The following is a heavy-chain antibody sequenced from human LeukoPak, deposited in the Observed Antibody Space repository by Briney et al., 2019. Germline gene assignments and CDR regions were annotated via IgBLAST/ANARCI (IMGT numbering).Heavy chain of an antibody. Sequence: GXXYSFTXYWXGWVRQMPGKGLEXMGIIYPGDSDTRYSPSFQGQVTISADKSIRTAYLQWSSLKASDTAMYYCARRRLGELSSTSFDYWGQGTLVTVSS. CDR1: XYSFTXYW. J-gene: IGHJ4*02. CDR2: IYPGDSDT. V-gene: IGHV5-51*01. CDR3: ARRRLGELSSTSFDY. D-gene: IGHD3-16*02.